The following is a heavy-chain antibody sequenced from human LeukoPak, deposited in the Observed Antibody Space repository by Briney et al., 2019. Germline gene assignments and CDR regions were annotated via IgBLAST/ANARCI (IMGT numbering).Heavy chain of an antibody. D-gene: IGHD3-10*01. CDR1: GASISSYY. CDR3: ARTRYYYNSRSYGAPYYFDY. J-gene: IGHJ4*02. V-gene: IGHV4-59*08. CDR2: IYYTGST. Sequence: SETLSLTCTVSGASISSYYWSWIRQPPGKGLEWIGYIYYTGSTNYNPSLKSRVTMSVDTSKNQFPLKLSSVTAADTAVYYCARTRYYYNSRSYGAPYYFDYWGQGTLVTVSS.